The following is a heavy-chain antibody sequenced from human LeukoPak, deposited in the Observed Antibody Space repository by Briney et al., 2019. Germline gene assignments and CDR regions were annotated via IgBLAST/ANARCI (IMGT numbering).Heavy chain of an antibody. CDR3: ARVGWRRLGNFVDY. Sequence: ASVKVSCKASGYTFTGYYMQWVRQAPGQGLAWMGWINPNSGGTNYAQKFQGRVTMTRDTSISTAYMELSRLRSDDTAVYYCARVGWRRLGNFVDYWGQGTLVTVSS. V-gene: IGHV1-2*02. J-gene: IGHJ4*02. CDR2: INPNSGGT. D-gene: IGHD5-12*01. CDR1: GYTFTGYY.